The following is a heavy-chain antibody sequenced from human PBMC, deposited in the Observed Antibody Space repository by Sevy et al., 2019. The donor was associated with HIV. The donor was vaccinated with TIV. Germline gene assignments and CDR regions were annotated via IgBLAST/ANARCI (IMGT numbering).Heavy chain of an antibody. CDR2: IYYSGST. J-gene: IGHJ6*03. CDR1: GGSISSYY. V-gene: IGHV4-59*01. Sequence: SETLSLTCTVSGGSISSYYWSWIRQPPGKGLEWIGYIYYSGSTNYNPSLKSRVTISVDTPKNQFSLKRSSGTAADPAGYYGAGGKGGREEDYRDVWGKGTPVTVSS. CDR3: AGGKGGREEDYRDV. D-gene: IGHD1-26*01.